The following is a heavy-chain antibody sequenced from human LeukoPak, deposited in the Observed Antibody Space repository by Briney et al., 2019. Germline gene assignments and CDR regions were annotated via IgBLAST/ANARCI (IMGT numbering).Heavy chain of an antibody. V-gene: IGHV4-59*01. J-gene: IGHJ4*02. Sequence: SETLSLTCSVSGASISSYYWSWIRQPPGKGLEWIGYIYYSGSTNYNPSLKSRVTISVDTSKNQFSLKLSSVTAADTAVYYCAGASYDSSGVHWGQGTLVTVSS. D-gene: IGHD3-22*01. CDR2: IYYSGST. CDR1: GASISSYY. CDR3: AGASYDSSGVH.